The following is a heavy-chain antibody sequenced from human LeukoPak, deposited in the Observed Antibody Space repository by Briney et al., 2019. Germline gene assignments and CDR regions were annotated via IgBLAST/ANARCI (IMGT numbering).Heavy chain of an antibody. Sequence: GGSLRLSCAASGITVSSNYMSWVRQAPGKGLEWVSLIYSGGRKYYSDSVKGRCTISRDKSKKTRYLQMNSLRAEDTAVYYCARTTPGYCSGGSCLGYWGQGTLVTVSS. J-gene: IGHJ4*02. CDR2: IYSGGRK. V-gene: IGHV3-66*01. CDR1: GITVSSNY. D-gene: IGHD2-15*01. CDR3: ARTTPGYCSGGSCLGY.